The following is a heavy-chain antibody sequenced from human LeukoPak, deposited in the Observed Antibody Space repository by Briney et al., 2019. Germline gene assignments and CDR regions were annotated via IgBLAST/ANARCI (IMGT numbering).Heavy chain of an antibody. D-gene: IGHD6-6*01. Sequence: GASVTVSCTASGYTFTGYYMHWVRQAPGRGLEWMGCINPASGGTNYSQKFQGRVTMTRDTSITTGYMELNSLRSDDTAVYYCARTGIAGRPEHWGQGTLVTVSS. CDR2: INPASGGT. V-gene: IGHV1-2*02. CDR1: GYTFTGYY. CDR3: ARTGIAGRPEH. J-gene: IGHJ4*02.